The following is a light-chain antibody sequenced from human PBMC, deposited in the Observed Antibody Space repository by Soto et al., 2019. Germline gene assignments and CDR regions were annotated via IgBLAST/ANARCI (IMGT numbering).Light chain of an antibody. CDR3: GSYTTSSNYV. J-gene: IGLJ1*01. V-gene: IGLV2-14*03. Sequence: QPVLAQPASVSWSPGLSITISCTGTSSDVGAYNFVSWYQQHPDKAPKLMIFDVSNRPSGVSNRFSGSKSGNTASLTISGLQSEDEAEYYCGSYTTSSNYVFGTGTKVTVL. CDR1: SSDVGAYNF. CDR2: DVS.